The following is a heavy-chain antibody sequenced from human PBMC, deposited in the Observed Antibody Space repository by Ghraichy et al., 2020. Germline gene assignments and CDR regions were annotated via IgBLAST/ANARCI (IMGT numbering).Heavy chain of an antibody. V-gene: IGHV1-3*01. CDR3: ARQSLSRGVHDY. CDR2: INAGNGNT. J-gene: IGHJ4*02. CDR1: GYTFTSYA. Sequence: ASVKVSCKASGYTFTSYAMHWVRQAPGQRLEWMGWINAGNGNTKYSQKFQGRVTITRDTSASTAYMELSSLRSEDTAVYYCARQSLSRGVHDYWGQGTLVTVSS. D-gene: IGHD3-10*01.